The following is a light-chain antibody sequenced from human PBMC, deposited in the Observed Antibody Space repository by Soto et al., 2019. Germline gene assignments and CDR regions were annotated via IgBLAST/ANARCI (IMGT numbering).Light chain of an antibody. CDR2: AAS. CDR1: QSISSY. V-gene: IGKV1-39*01. J-gene: IGKJ2*01. Sequence: DIQMTQSPSSLSASVGGRVTITCRASQSISSYLNWYQQKPGKAPKLLIYAASSLQSGFPSRFSGSGSGTDFTLTISSLQPEDFATDYCQQSYSTPYTFGQGTKLEIK. CDR3: QQSYSTPYT.